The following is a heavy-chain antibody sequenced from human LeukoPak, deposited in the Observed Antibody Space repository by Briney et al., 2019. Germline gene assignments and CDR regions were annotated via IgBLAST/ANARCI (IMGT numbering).Heavy chain of an antibody. CDR3: ARGGNHGDYWYFDL. J-gene: IGHJ2*01. CDR2: IKQDGSEK. Sequence: GGSLRLSCSASEFTFSNFWMSWVRQAPGKGPEWVANIKQDGSEKYYVDSVKGRFTISRDNAETSLHLQMNSLRAEDTAAYYCARGGNHGDYWYFDLWGRGTLVTVSS. D-gene: IGHD4-17*01. CDR1: EFTFSNFW. V-gene: IGHV3-7*01.